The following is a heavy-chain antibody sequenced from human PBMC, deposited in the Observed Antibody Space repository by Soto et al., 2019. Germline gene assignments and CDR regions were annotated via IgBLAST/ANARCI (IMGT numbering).Heavy chain of an antibody. Sequence: QVQLVQSGAEVKKPGASVKVSCKASGYTFTSYGISWVRQAPGQGLEWMGWISAYNGNTNYAQKLQGRVTMTTDTSTSTAYRELRSLRSDDTAVYYCARDSGVTMVRGVTYGMDVWGQGTTVTVSS. V-gene: IGHV1-18*01. CDR3: ARDSGVTMVRGVTYGMDV. J-gene: IGHJ6*02. D-gene: IGHD3-10*01. CDR2: ISAYNGNT. CDR1: GYTFTSYG.